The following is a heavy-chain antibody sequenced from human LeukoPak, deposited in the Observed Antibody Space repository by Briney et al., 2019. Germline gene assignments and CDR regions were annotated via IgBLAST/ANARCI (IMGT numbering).Heavy chain of an antibody. CDR1: GGSISSYY. CDR3: ARHYGHSSSCGGYYYGMDV. Sequence: SETLSLTCTVSGGSISSYYWSWIRQPPGKGLEWIGYIYNSGNSNYNPSLWSRVTISVDTSKNQVSLKLSSATAADTAVYYCARHYGHSSSCGGYYYGMDVWGQGTTVTVSS. CDR2: IYNSGNS. J-gene: IGHJ6*02. V-gene: IGHV4-59*08. D-gene: IGHD6-13*01.